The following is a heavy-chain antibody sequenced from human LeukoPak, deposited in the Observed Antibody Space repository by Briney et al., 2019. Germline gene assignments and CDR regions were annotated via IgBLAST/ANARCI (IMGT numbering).Heavy chain of an antibody. J-gene: IGHJ6*02. CDR2: ISSSGRLM. V-gene: IGHV3-11*01. CDR3: ARDTNNGLDV. CDR1: GFTFSEYY. Sequence: GGSLRLSCAASGFTFSEYYINWIRQAPGKGLEWVSHISSSGRLMQYADSVRGQFTITRDNAQNFMSLQMNNLKPEDTAVYYCARDTNNGLDVWGRGTTVTVS. D-gene: IGHD1-20*01.